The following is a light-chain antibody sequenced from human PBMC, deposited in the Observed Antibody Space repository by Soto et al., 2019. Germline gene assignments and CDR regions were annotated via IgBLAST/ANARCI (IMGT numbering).Light chain of an antibody. J-gene: IGKJ1*01. CDR2: DAS. CDR3: QQYNSYSPAT. CDR1: QDISNY. V-gene: IGKV1-5*01. Sequence: DIQMTQSPSSLSASVGDRVTITCQASQDISNYLNWYQQKPGKAPKLLIFDASTLESGVPSRFSGRGSETEFTLTISSLQPDDFATYYCQQYNSYSPATFGQGTKVDI.